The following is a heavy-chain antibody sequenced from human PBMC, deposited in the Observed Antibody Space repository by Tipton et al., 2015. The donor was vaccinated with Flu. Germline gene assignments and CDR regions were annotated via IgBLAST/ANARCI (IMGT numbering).Heavy chain of an antibody. CDR1: GGSISSYY. Sequence: LRLSCTVSGGSISSYYWSWIRQPPGKGLEWIGYIYYSGSTNYNPPLKSRVTMSVDTSKNQFSLKLSSVTAADTAVYYCARRSGGSCYSFWGQGTLVTVSS. J-gene: IGHJ4*02. CDR3: ARRSGGSCYSF. CDR2: IYYSGST. V-gene: IGHV4-59*08. D-gene: IGHD2-15*01.